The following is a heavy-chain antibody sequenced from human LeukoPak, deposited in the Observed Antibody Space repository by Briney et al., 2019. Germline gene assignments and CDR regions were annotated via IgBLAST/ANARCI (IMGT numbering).Heavy chain of an antibody. J-gene: IGHJ5*02. CDR2: ISAYNGNT. CDR3: ARARLLRYYDWLLYHSNWFDP. Sequence: ASVKVSCKASGYTFTNYGISWVRQAPGQGLEWMGWISAYNGNTNYAQKLQGRVTMTTDTSTSTAYMELRSLRSDDPAVYYCARARLLRYYDWLLYHSNWFDPWGQGTLVTVSS. CDR1: GYTFTNYG. D-gene: IGHD3-9*01. V-gene: IGHV1-18*01.